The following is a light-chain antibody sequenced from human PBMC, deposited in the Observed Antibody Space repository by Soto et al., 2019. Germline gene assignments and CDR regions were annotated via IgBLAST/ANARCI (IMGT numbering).Light chain of an antibody. J-gene: IGLJ2*01. CDR2: DVS. CDR1: SSDVGGYNY. Sequence: QSALTQPASVSGSPGQSITISCTATSSDVGGYNYVSWYQQHPGKAPKLMIHDVSNRPSGVSNRFSGSKSGNTASLTISGLQAEYEADYYCSSYTSSSTRVFGGGTKLTVL. CDR3: SSYTSSSTRV. V-gene: IGLV2-14*01.